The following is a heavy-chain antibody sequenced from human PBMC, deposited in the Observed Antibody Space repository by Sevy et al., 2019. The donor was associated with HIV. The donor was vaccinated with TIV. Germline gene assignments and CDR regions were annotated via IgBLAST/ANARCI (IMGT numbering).Heavy chain of an antibody. CDR1: GYTFISYA. CDR3: ARSYGSGNYYGY. Sequence: ASVKVSCKASGYTFISYAINWVRQAPGQGLEWMGWISAYNGNTNYVQKLQGRVTMTTDTSSSTAYMELRSLRSDDTAVYYCARSYGSGNYYGYWGQGTLVTVSS. D-gene: IGHD3-10*01. J-gene: IGHJ4*02. CDR2: ISAYNGNT. V-gene: IGHV1-18*01.